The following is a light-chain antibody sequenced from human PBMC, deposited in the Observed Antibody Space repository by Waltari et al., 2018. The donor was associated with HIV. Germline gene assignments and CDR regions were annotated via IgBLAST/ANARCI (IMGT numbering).Light chain of an antibody. CDR2: QDR. J-gene: IGLJ2*01. CDR3: QAWDSSTVV. V-gene: IGLV3-1*01. Sequence: SYELTQPPSVSVSPGQTASITCSGDKLGNKYASWYQQRPGQSPVLVIYQDRKRPSGIPERFSGSNSGNTATLTISGTQAMDEDDYYCQAWDSSTVVFGGGTKLTVL. CDR1: KLGNKY.